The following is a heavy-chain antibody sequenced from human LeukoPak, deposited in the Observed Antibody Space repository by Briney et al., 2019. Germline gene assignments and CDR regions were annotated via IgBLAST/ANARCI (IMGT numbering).Heavy chain of an antibody. CDR3: ARDRAGYCSGASCP. CDR2: INEDGTST. Sequence: GGSLRLSCAASGFTFREYWMHWVRQAPGKGLVGVSHINEDGTSTSYADSVKGRFTISRDNARNTLYLQMNSLRAEDTAVYYCARDRAGYCSGASCPWGQGTLVTVSS. J-gene: IGHJ5*02. CDR1: GFTFREYW. D-gene: IGHD2-15*01. V-gene: IGHV3-74*01.